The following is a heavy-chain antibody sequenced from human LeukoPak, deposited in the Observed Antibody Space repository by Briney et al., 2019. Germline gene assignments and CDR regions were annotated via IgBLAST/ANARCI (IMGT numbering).Heavy chain of an antibody. Sequence: LETLSLTCTVSGGSLSSYYWSWIRQPPREGLGWVGYIYYSGRTNYNPSLKSRVTISVDTSKNQFSLKLSSVTAADTAVYYCARVLGSSATWTDYYYGMDGWGQGTTVTVSS. D-gene: IGHD2-2*01. CDR2: IYYSGRT. CDR1: GGSLSSYY. CDR3: ARVLGSSATWTDYYYGMDG. J-gene: IGHJ6*02. V-gene: IGHV4-59*01.